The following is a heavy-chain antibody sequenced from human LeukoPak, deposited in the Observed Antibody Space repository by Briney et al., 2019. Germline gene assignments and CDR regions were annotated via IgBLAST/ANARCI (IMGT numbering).Heavy chain of an antibody. V-gene: IGHV4-39*01. CDR1: GASISSSNDY. J-gene: IGHJ4*02. CDR2: ITYDGSA. D-gene: IGHD2-2*01. CDR3: ARQFATASADTRGYFDF. Sequence: PSETLSLACSVSGASISSSNDYWGWIRQAPGKGLEWIGSITYDGSAHNNPSLMSRATILVDTSKNQFSLKLSSVTAADAAMYYCARQFATASADTRGYFDFWGQGTVVTVSS.